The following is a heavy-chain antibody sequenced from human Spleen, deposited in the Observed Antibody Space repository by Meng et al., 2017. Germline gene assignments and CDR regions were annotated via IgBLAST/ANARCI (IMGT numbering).Heavy chain of an antibody. CDR1: GASISTSYYY. Sequence: SETLSLTCTVSGASISTSYYYWGWIRQPPGKGLEWIGTIYYSGSTYYNPSLESRVTISVDTSKNEFSLKLSSVTAADTAVYYCARDHGSSNWFYYWGQGTLVTVPQ. D-gene: IGHD1-14*01. J-gene: IGHJ5*01. V-gene: IGHV4-39*07. CDR3: ARDHGSSNWFYY. CDR2: IYYSGST.